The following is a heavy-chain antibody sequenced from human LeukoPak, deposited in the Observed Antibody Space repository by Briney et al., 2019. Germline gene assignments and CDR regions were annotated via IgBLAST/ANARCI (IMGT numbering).Heavy chain of an antibody. CDR2: IKQDGSKK. V-gene: IGHV3-7*04. J-gene: IGHJ4*02. Sequence: GGSLRLSCVASGFPFSSYWMTWVRQAPGKGLEWVANIKQDGSKKSYVDSEKGRFTFSRDNAKNSLYLQMNSLRAEDTAIYYCTRVGYIDEGIDYWGQGTLVTVS. D-gene: IGHD5-24*01. CDR1: GFPFSSYW. CDR3: TRVGYIDEGIDY.